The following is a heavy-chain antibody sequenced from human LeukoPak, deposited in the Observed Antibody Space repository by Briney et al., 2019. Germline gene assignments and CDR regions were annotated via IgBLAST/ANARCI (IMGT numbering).Heavy chain of an antibody. J-gene: IGHJ4*02. CDR3: ASAWYSNYDYYFDY. D-gene: IGHD4-11*01. CDR2: SRLDINTI. V-gene: IGHV3-48*01. CDR1: GFTFNSYS. Sequence: PGGSLRLSCAASGFTFNSYSMNWVRQAPGKGLEWISYSRLDINTIAYADSVRGRFTISRDNAKNSLYLQLISLRAEDTAVYYCASAWYSNYDYYFDYWGQGTLVTVSS.